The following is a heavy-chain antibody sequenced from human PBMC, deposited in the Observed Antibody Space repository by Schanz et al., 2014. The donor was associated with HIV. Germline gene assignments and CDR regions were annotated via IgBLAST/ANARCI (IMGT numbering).Heavy chain of an antibody. V-gene: IGHV1-69*01. J-gene: IGHJ6*02. CDR1: GGTFSSFA. D-gene: IGHD3-3*02. CDR3: AKSPIFGDVIFYGMDV. Sequence: QVQLVQSGADVQKPGASVKVSCKASGGTFSSFAISWVRQAPGQGLEWMGGLIPSFRLRTYAQKLQGRVTIDADESASTAYMELNSLRSDDTAVYYCAKSPIFGDVIFYGMDVWGQGTTVTVSS. CDR2: LIPSFRLR.